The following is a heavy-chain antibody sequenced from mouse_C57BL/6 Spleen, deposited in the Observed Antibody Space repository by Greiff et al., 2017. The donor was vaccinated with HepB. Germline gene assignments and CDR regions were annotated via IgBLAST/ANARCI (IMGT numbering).Heavy chain of an antibody. D-gene: IGHD1-1*01. CDR2: INPDSSTI. CDR1: GIDFSRYW. V-gene: IGHV4-1*01. CDR3: ARPDYYGSSPFAY. Sequence: EAGGIDFSRYWMSWVRRAPGKGLEWIGEINPDSSTINYAPSLKDKFIISRDNAKNTLYLQMSKVRSEDTALYYCARPDYYGSSPFAYWGQGTLVTVSA. J-gene: IGHJ3*01.